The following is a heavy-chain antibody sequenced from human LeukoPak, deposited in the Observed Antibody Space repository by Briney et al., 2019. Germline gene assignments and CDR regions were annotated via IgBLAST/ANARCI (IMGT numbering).Heavy chain of an antibody. CDR1: DGSISSGGYY. Sequence: SETLSLTCTVSDGSISSGGYYWSWLRQHPGKGLEWIGYIYYSGSTYYNPSLKSRVTISVDTSKNQFSLKLSSVTAADTAVYYCARERGYSSGWYNWFDPWGQGTLVTVSS. D-gene: IGHD6-19*01. CDR2: IYYSGST. J-gene: IGHJ5*02. CDR3: ARERGYSSGWYNWFDP. V-gene: IGHV4-31*03.